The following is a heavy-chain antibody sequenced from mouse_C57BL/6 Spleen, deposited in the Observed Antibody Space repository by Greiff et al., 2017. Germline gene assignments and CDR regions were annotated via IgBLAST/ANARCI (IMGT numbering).Heavy chain of an antibody. D-gene: IGHD1-1*01. CDR2: INYDGSST. J-gene: IGHJ1*03. V-gene: IGHV5-16*01. CDR3: ARERYYGSFYWSFDV. Sequence: EVKLVESEGGLVQPGSSMKLSCTASGFTFSDYYMAWVRQVPEKGLEWVANINYDGSSTYYLDSLKSRFTISRDNAKNILYLQMSSLKSEGAATYYCARERYYGSFYWSFDVWGTGTTVTVSS. CDR1: GFTFSDYY.